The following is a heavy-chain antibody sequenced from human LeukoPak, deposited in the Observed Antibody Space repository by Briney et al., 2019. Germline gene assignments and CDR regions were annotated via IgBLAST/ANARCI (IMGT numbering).Heavy chain of an antibody. Sequence: ASVKVSCKPSGYTFTSYDINWVRQATGQGLEWMGWMNPNSGNTGYAQKFQDRVTMTRNTSISTAYMELSSLRSEDTAVYYCARARRDQDAFDIWGQGTMVTVSS. CDR2: MNPNSGNT. CDR1: GYTFTSYD. CDR3: ARARRDQDAFDI. V-gene: IGHV1-8*01. J-gene: IGHJ3*02.